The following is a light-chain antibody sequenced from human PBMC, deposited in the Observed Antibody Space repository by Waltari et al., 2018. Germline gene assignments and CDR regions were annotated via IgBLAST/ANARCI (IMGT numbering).Light chain of an antibody. V-gene: IGKV3-15*01. Sequence: EIVMTQSPATLSVSPGERATLPCRASQSVSSNLAWYQQKPGQGPRLLIYGASTRATGIPARFSVSGSGTEFTLIISSMQSKDFAVYYCLQYNNWPPWTFGQGTKVEIK. CDR2: GAS. CDR1: QSVSSN. CDR3: LQYNNWPPWT. J-gene: IGKJ1*01.